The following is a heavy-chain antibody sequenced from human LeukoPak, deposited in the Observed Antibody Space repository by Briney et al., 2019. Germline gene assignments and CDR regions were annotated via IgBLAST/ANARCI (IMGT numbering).Heavy chain of an antibody. CDR3: ARSAFPTAMGIIY. J-gene: IGHJ4*02. Sequence: SVKVSCKASGGTFSSYAISWVRQAPGQGLEWMGGIIPIFGTANYAQKFQGRVTITMDESTSTAYMELSSLRSEDTAVYYCARSAFPTAMGIIYWGQGTLVTASS. CDR1: GGTFSSYA. CDR2: IIPIFGTA. D-gene: IGHD5-18*01. V-gene: IGHV1-69*05.